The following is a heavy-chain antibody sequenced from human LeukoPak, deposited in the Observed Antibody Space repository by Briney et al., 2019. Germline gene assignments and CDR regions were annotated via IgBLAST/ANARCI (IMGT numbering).Heavy chain of an antibody. CDR3: SGGNSFDY. D-gene: IGHD4-23*01. Sequence: GGSLRLSCAASGFSLSTYWMSWVRQAPGKGLEWVANIKQDGSEKYYVDSVKGRFTISRDNAKNSLFLQMNSLGAEDTALYYCSGGNSFDYWGQGTLVTVSS. V-gene: IGHV3-7*05. J-gene: IGHJ4*02. CDR2: IKQDGSEK. CDR1: GFSLSTYW.